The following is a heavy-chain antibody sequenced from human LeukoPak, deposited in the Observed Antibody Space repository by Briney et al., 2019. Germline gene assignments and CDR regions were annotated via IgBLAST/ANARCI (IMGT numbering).Heavy chain of an antibody. CDR3: ARSVRGRVTIFDWFDP. Sequence: GGSLRLSCAASGFTFSSYWMSWVRQAPGKGLEWVAHIKQEGSEKYYVDSVKGRFTISRDNAKNSLYLQMNSLRAEDTAVYYCARSVRGRVTIFDWFDPWGQGTLVTVSS. J-gene: IGHJ5*02. D-gene: IGHD3-9*01. CDR1: GFTFSSYW. V-gene: IGHV3-7*01. CDR2: IKQEGSEK.